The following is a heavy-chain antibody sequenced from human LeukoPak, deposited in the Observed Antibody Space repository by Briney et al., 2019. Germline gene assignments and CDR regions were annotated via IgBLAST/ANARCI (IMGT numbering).Heavy chain of an antibody. Sequence: ASVKVSCKASGHTFSYYGIHWVRQAPGQRLEWMGWVNAANGNTKYSQKFQGRVTVTRDTSASTAYMELSSLRSEDTAIYYCATGGGWWAPLDYWGQGTLVTVSS. J-gene: IGHJ4*02. D-gene: IGHD2-15*01. CDR1: GHTFSYYG. CDR3: ATGGGWWAPLDY. V-gene: IGHV1-3*01. CDR2: VNAANGNT.